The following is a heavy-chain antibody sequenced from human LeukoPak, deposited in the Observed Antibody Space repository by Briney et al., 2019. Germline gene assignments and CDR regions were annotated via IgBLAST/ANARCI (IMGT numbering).Heavy chain of an antibody. CDR1: GVSISSSSYY. J-gene: IGHJ4*02. CDR3: ARRSPLVGYCSSTSCPFDF. Sequence: ASETLSLTCTVSGVSISSSSYYWRWLRQPPGKGREWIGNIYYSGSTDYNPSLKSRVTISVDTSKNQFSLKLSSVTAADTAVYYCARRSPLVGYCSSTSCPFDFWGQGTLVTVSS. V-gene: IGHV4-39*01. D-gene: IGHD2-2*01. CDR2: IYYSGST.